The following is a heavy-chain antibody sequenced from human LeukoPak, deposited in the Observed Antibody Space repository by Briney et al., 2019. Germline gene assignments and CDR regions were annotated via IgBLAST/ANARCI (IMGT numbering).Heavy chain of an antibody. CDR3: GRSVTVVGAGGFYY. D-gene: IGHD2-15*01. CDR1: GYSISSGYF. CDR2: IHHSGST. V-gene: IGHV4-38-2*02. J-gene: IGHJ4*02. Sequence: SETLSLTCTVSGYSISSGYFWGWIRQLPGKGLEWIGGIHHSGSTYYNPSLKSRVTISVGTSKNQFSLKMTSVTAADTAVCYCGRSVTVVGAGGFYYWGQGTLVTVSS.